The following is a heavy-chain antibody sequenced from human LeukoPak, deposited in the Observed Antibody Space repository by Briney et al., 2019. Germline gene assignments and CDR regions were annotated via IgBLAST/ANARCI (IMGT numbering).Heavy chain of an antibody. CDR3: ARGSGWNNYYYYYMDV. J-gene: IGHJ6*03. V-gene: IGHV1-69*05. CDR1: GGTFSSYA. CDR2: IIPIFGTA. Sequence: SSVTVSCKASGGTFSSYAISWVRQAPGQGLEWMGGIIPIFGTANYAQKFQGRVTITTDESTSTAYMELSSLRSEDTAVYYCARGSGWNNYYYYYMDVWGKGTTVTVSS. D-gene: IGHD1-1*01.